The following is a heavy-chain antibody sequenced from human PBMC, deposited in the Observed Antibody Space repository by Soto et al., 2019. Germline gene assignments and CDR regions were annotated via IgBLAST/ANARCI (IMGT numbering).Heavy chain of an antibody. Sequence: QVQLVQSGSEVKKPGASVKVSCKASGYTFSSYAMHWVRQAPGQGLEWMGWINVGSGKTKYSQNLQGRVSITTDTPASTAYIELRILRSQDTAVYYCVRGGEPAAGRPYQFDYWGQGTLVTVSS. V-gene: IGHV1-3*01. J-gene: IGHJ4*02. CDR3: VRGGEPAAGRPYQFDY. D-gene: IGHD6-13*01. CDR2: INVGSGKT. CDR1: GYTFSSYA.